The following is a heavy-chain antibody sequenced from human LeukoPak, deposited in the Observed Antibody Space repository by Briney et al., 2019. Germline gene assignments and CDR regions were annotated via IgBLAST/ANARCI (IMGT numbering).Heavy chain of an antibody. J-gene: IGHJ3*02. Sequence: SETLSLTCTVSGGSISSYYWSWIRQPPGKGLEWIGYIYYSGSTNYNPSLKSRVTISVDTSKNQFSLKLSSVTAADTAVYYCARWSALSQAFDIWGQGTMVTVSS. CDR3: ARWSALSQAFDI. CDR2: IYYSGST. V-gene: IGHV4-59*01. D-gene: IGHD3-3*01. CDR1: GGSISSYY.